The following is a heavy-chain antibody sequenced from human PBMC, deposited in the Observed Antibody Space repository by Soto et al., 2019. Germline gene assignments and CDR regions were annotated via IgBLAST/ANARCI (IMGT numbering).Heavy chain of an antibody. CDR2: VNWNGGST. V-gene: IGHV3-20*04. Sequence: EVQLVESGGGVLRPGGSLRLSCAASGFIFDDYGMSWARQAPGKGLEWVSGVNWNGGSTGYADSVKGRFTISRDNAKNFLFLQMNSLRVEYTAFYYCVRGASLNLDYWGQGTLVTVSS. CDR1: GFIFDDYG. CDR3: VRGASLNLDY. J-gene: IGHJ4*02. D-gene: IGHD1-26*01.